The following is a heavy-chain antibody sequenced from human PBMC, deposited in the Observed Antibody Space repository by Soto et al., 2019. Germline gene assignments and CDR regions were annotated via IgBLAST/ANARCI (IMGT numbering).Heavy chain of an antibody. CDR1: GDSVSRNSAA. D-gene: IGHD2-2*01. Sequence: SQTLSLTCAISGDSVSRNSAAWNWIRQSPSRGLEWLGRTYYRSKWYNDYAVSVKSRITINPDTSKNQFSLQLNSVTPEDTAVYYCARDGGYCSSTSCSYYYYGMDVWGQGTTVTVSS. V-gene: IGHV6-1*01. CDR2: TYYRSKWYN. J-gene: IGHJ6*02. CDR3: ARDGGYCSSTSCSYYYYGMDV.